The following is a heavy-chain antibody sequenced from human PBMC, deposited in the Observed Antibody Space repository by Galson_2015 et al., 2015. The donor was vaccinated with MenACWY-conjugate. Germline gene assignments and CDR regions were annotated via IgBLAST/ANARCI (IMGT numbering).Heavy chain of an antibody. J-gene: IGHJ4*02. CDR2: IIPIFGTA. V-gene: IGHV1-69*06. CDR1: GGTFSSYA. Sequence: SVKVSCKASGGTFSSYAISWVRQAPGQGLEWMGGIIPIFGTANYAQKFQGRVTITADKSTSTAYMELSSLRSEDTAVYYCARWIAAAGTMAYWGQGTLVTVSS. CDR3: ARWIAAAGTMAY. D-gene: IGHD6-13*01.